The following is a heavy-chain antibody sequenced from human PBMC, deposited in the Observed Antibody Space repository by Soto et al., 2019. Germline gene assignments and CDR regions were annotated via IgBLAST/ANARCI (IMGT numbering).Heavy chain of an antibody. CDR2: IHGSATTM. CDR3: AARSGGGGAFDF. CDR1: GLTFSRYE. D-gene: IGHD3-10*01. Sequence: EVKLMESGGGLVQPGGSLRLSCAASGLTFSRYEMNWVRRAPGKGLEWSAYIHGSATTMFYADSVKGRFTISRDNAKNSLYLQMSSMGDEETAVYYCAARSGGGGAFDFWGQGTMVTVSS. V-gene: IGHV3-48*03. J-gene: IGHJ3*01.